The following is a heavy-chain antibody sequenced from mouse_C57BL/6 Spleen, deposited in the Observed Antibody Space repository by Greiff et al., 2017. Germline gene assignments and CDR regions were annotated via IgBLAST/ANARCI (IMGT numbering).Heavy chain of an antibody. J-gene: IGHJ4*01. D-gene: IGHD1-1*01. CDR1: GFSLTSYG. CDR2: IWGDGST. Sequence: LQESGPGLVAPSQSLSITCPVSGFSLTSYGVSWVRQPPGKGLEWLGVIWGDGSTNYHSALISRLSISKDNSKSQVFLKLNSLQTDDTATYYCAKGTTTVVANYYAMDYWGQGTSVTVSS. V-gene: IGHV2-3*01. CDR3: AKGTTTVVANYYAMDY.